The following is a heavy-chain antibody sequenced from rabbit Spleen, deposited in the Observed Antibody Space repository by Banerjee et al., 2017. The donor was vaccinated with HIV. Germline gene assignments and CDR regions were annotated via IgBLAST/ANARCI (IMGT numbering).Heavy chain of an antibody. J-gene: IGHJ6*01. CDR1: GFSFGSNYY. D-gene: IGHD8-1*01. V-gene: IGHV1S45*01. CDR2: IDSGSSGYT. CDR3: ARDTGTSFSTYGMDL. Sequence: QEQLEESGGDLVKPEGSLTLTCTASGFSFGSNYYLCWVRQAPGRGLEWIACIDSGSSGYTYYATWATCRFTCSKTSSTTVTLQMTSLTAADTATYFCARDTGTSFSTYGMDLWGPGTLVTVS.